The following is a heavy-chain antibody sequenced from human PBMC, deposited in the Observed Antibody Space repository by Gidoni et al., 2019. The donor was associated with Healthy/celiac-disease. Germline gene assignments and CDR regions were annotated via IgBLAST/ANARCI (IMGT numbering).Heavy chain of an antibody. CDR1: GFTFSNAW. Sequence: EVQLVESGGGLVKPGGSLRLSCAASGFTFSNAWMSWVRQAPGKGLEWVGRIKSKTDGGTTDYAAPVKGRFTISRDDSKNTLYLQMNSLKTEDTAVYYCTTVRGSGRNGGYFDYWGQGTLVTVSS. J-gene: IGHJ4*02. V-gene: IGHV3-15*01. D-gene: IGHD3-10*01. CDR3: TTVRGSGRNGGYFDY. CDR2: IKSKTDGGTT.